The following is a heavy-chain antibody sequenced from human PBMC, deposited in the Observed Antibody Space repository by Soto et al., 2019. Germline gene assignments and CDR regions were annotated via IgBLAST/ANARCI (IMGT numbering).Heavy chain of an antibody. CDR3: SSGGDPDY. J-gene: IGHJ4*02. V-gene: IGHV3-74*01. Sequence: EVQLVESGGGLVQPGGSLRLSCVASGFTFNYYWMHWVRQAPGKGLVWVSRIQSDGSSPDYVDSVKGRFTISRDNAKNTLYLHMNHLRAKDPAVYYGSSGGDPDYWGQGTLVTVSS. CDR1: GFTFNYYW. CDR2: IQSDGSSP. D-gene: IGHD2-21*02.